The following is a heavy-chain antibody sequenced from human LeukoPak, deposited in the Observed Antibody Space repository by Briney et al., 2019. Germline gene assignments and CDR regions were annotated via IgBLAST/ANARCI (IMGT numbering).Heavy chain of an antibody. CDR3: ARCRSYMKGGYYDSSGYSYYYYGMDV. CDR2: INHNGST. Sequence: SETLSLTCAVYGGSFSGYYWSWIRQPPGKGLEWIGEINHNGSTNYNPSLKSRVTISVDTSKNQFSLKLSSVTAADTAVYYCARCRSYMKGGYYDSSGYSYYYYGMDVWGQGTTVTVSS. CDR1: GGSFSGYY. D-gene: IGHD3-22*01. J-gene: IGHJ6*02. V-gene: IGHV4-34*09.